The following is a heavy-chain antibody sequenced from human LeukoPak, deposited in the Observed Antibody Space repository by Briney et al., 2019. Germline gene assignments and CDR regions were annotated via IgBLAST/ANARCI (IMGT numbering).Heavy chain of an antibody. CDR3: ARVGGYCDGNSNCYSDY. J-gene: IGHJ4*02. D-gene: IGHD2-21*01. V-gene: IGHV3-21*01. CDR2: ISSTSSYI. CDR1: GFPFNSYT. Sequence: GGSLRLSCAASGFPFNSYTMNWVRQAPGKGLEWLSSISSTSSYIYYADSVKGRFTISRDNAKNSLYLQMNSLRAEDTAVYYCARVGGYCDGNSNCYSDYWGQGTLVTVSS.